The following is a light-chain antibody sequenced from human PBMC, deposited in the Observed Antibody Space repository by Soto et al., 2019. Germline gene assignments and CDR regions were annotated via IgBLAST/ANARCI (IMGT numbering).Light chain of an antibody. Sequence: DIQMTQSPSSVCATVGDRVTITCRASQGISSWLAWYQQNTGKAPNLLIYAASTLKSGVPSRFSGSGSGTDFTLTISSLQPEDFATYYCQQSYSTPITFGQGTRLE. CDR3: QQSYSTPIT. CDR1: QGISSW. CDR2: AAS. V-gene: IGKV1-12*01. J-gene: IGKJ5*01.